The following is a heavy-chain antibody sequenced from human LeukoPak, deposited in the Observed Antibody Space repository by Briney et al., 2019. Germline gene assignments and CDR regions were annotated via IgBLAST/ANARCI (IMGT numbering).Heavy chain of an antibody. J-gene: IGHJ5*02. CDR3: ARDNSVEDTAWWFDP. CDR1: GYTFTSYY. Sequence: ASVKVSCKASGYTFTSYYMHWVRQAPGQGLEWMGRINPSGGSTSYAQKFQGRVTMTRDMSTSTDYMELSSLRSEDTAVYYCARDNSVEDTAWWFDPWGQGTLVTVSS. V-gene: IGHV1-46*01. CDR2: INPSGGST. D-gene: IGHD4-23*01.